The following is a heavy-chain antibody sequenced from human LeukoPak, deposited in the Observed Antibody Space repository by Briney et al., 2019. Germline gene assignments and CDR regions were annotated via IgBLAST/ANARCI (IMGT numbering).Heavy chain of an antibody. J-gene: IGHJ5*02. V-gene: IGHV1-3*01. CDR1: GYTFTSYA. D-gene: IGHD2-21*01. CDR2: INAGNGNT. CDR3: ARDHVVRWFDP. Sequence: ASVKVSRKASGYTFTSYAMHWVRQAPGQRLEWMGWINAGNGNTKYSQKFQGRVTITRDTSASTAYMELSSLRSEDTAVYYCARDHVVRWFDPWGQGTLVTVSS.